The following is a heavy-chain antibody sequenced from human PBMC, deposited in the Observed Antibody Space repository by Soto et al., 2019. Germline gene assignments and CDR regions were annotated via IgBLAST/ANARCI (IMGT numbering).Heavy chain of an antibody. D-gene: IGHD3-16*01. CDR1: GFTFSSYG. CDR3: AKTAGYDYVWGSSGLDP. CDR2: ISYDGSDK. V-gene: IGHV3-30*18. J-gene: IGHJ5*02. Sequence: PGGSLRLSWAGSGFTFSSYGMHWVRQAPGKGLEWVAVISYDGSDKYYGDSVKGRFTISRDDSKNTLYLQMNSLRVEDTAIYYCAKTAGYDYVWGSSGLDPWGQGTLVTVSS.